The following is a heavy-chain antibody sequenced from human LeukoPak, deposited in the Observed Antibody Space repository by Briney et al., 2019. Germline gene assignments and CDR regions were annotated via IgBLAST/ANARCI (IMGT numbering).Heavy chain of an antibody. D-gene: IGHD3-16*01. Sequence: SETLSLTCAVSGGSISSSNWWSWVRPPPGKGLEWIGEINHSGSTNYNPSLKSRVTISVDTSKNQFSLKLSSVTAADTAVYYCARHWWGYTFDYWGQGTLVTVSS. CDR1: GGSISSSNW. CDR3: ARHWWGYTFDY. CDR2: INHSGST. J-gene: IGHJ4*02. V-gene: IGHV4-4*02.